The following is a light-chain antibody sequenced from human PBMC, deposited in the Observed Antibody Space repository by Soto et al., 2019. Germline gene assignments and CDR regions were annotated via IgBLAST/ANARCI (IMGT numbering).Light chain of an antibody. CDR3: QQANSFPHT. CDR1: PGLSSW. J-gene: IGKJ2*01. V-gene: IGKV1-12*01. CDR2: AAS. Sequence: DIQMTQSPSSVSASVGDRVTITCRASPGLSSWLAWYQQKPGKAPKLLIYAASSLQSGVPSRFSGSGSVTDFTLTISSLQPEDFATDYCQQANSFPHTFGQGTKLESK.